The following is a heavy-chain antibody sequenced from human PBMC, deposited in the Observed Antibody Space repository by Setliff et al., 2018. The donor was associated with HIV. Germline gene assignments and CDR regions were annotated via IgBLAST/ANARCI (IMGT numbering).Heavy chain of an antibody. D-gene: IGHD3-22*01. CDR1: GGSIANTDYF. Sequence: PSETLSLTCTVSGGSIANTDYFWGWIRQPPGKRLEWIGSSYYSGTTYYNPSLKSRVTISVDTSKNQFSLKLTSVTAADTAVYYCARKSDSSGSYYPVPPPDLKIYTFDMWGQGTMVTVSS. CDR2: SYYSGTT. CDR3: ARKSDSSGSYYPVPPPDLKIYTFDM. V-gene: IGHV4-39*01. J-gene: IGHJ3*02.